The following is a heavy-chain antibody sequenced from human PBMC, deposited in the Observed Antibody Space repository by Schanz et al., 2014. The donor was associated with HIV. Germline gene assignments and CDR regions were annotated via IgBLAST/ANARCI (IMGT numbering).Heavy chain of an antibody. Sequence: EVQLVESGGGLIQPGESLRLSCVASGFTFGTKWMYWVRQGPEKGLAWVSYITPDGTITYADSVKGRFTTSRDSSKNTLYLQMNSLRVEDTALYYCAKDMGGVVPAAPFYYYGMDVWGQGTTVTVSS. V-gene: IGHV3-74*01. J-gene: IGHJ6*02. CDR3: AKDMGGVVPAAPFYYYGMDV. D-gene: IGHD2-2*01. CDR2: ITPDGTIT. CDR1: GFTFGTKW.